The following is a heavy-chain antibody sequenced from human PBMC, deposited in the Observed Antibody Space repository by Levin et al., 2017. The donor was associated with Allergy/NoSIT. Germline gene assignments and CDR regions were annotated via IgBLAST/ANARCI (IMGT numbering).Heavy chain of an antibody. CDR2: ISYDGSNK. CDR3: AKGWGSGSYYTLCDY. Sequence: GGSLRLSCAASGFTFSSYGMHWVRQAPGKGLEWVAVISYDGSNKYYADSVKGRFTISRDNSKNTLYLQMNSLRAEDTAVYYCAKGWGSGSYYTLCDYWGQGTLVTVSS. V-gene: IGHV3-30*18. CDR1: GFTFSSYG. D-gene: IGHD3-10*01. J-gene: IGHJ4*02.